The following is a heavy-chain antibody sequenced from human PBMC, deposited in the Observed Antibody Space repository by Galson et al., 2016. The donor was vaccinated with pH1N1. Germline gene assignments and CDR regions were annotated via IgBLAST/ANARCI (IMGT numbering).Heavy chain of an antibody. CDR3: AIFAGTSPG. V-gene: IGHV3-7*01. Sequence: SLRLSCAASGFTFNNYWVIWVRQAPGKGLEWVANINQDGSQKYYVDSVKDRFTISRDNAKNSLYLQMNSLRVEDTGLYYCAIFAGTSPGWGQGTLVSVSS. D-gene: IGHD3-10*01. CDR1: GFTFNNYW. CDR2: INQDGSQK. J-gene: IGHJ4*02.